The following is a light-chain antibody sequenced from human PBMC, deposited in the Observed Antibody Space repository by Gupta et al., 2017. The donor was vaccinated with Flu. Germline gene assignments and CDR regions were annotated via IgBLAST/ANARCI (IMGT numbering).Light chain of an antibody. CDR2: GAS. Sequence: PATFSSSPGERATHSCRARLSVRYDLACYQQNPDQAPRLLNYGASTTANGVPGRFSCSAFGAKITLTISMRHSEDFAFYCCQQNNNCYWAFGHGTKVEIK. V-gene: IGKV3-15*01. CDR1: LSVRYD. CDR3: QQNNNCYWA. J-gene: IGKJ1*01.